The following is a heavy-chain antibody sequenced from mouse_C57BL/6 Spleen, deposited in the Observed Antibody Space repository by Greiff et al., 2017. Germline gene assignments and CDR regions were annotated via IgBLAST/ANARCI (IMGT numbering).Heavy chain of an antibody. V-gene: IGHV1-5*01. CDR3: THYYYGSDD. CDR2: IYPGNSDT. D-gene: IGHD1-1*01. Sequence: VQLQQSGTVLARPGASVKMSCKTSGYTFTSYWMHWVKQRPGQGLEWIGAIYPGNSDTSYNQKFKGKAKLTAVTSASTAYMELSSLTDEDSAVYYGTHYYYGSDDWGKGTTLTVSS. CDR1: GYTFTSYW. J-gene: IGHJ2*01.